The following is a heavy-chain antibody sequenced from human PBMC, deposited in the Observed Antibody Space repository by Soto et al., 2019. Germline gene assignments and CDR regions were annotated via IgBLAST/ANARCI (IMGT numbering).Heavy chain of an antibody. Sequence: QVQLQESGPGLVKPSQTLSLTCTVSGGSISSGDYYWSWIRQPPGKGLEWIGYIYYSGNTYYNPSLKSRVTILVDTSKDQFSLNLSSVTAADTAVYYCARSAAGPSEVFDYWGQGTVVTVSS. CDR3: ARSAAGPSEVFDY. CDR1: GGSISSGDYY. CDR2: IYYSGNT. J-gene: IGHJ4*02. V-gene: IGHV4-30-4*01.